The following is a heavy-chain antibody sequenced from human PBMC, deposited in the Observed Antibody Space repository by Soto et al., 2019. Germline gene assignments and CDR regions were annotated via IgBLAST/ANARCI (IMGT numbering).Heavy chain of an antibody. CDR1: GFTFSSYA. V-gene: IGHV3-23*01. Sequence: EVQLLESGGGLVQPGGSLRLSCAASGFTFSSYAMSWVRQAPGKGLEWVSAISGSGGSTYYADSVKGRFTISRDNSKNTRYLQKKGLRAEDTAVYYCAKDPPGENYGYVWVHQNWFDPWGQGTLVTVSS. CDR2: ISGSGGST. D-gene: IGHD3-16*01. CDR3: AKDPPGENYGYVWVHQNWFDP. J-gene: IGHJ5*02.